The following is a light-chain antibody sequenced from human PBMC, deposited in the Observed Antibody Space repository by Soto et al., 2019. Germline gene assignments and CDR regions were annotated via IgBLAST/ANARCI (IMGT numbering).Light chain of an antibody. Sequence: VVLTQSPATLSLSPGERGTLSCGASQSVSSSYVAWYQHKPGLAPRLLIHDTSSRATGFPARFSGSGSGTEFTLTISSLQSEDFAVYYCQQYNDWPLTFGQGTKVDI. CDR3: QQYNDWPLT. J-gene: IGKJ1*01. CDR1: QSVSSSY. V-gene: IGKV3D-20*01. CDR2: DTS.